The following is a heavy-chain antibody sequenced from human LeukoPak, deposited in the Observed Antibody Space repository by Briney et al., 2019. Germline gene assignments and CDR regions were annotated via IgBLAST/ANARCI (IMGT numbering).Heavy chain of an antibody. CDR1: GFTFSNYA. V-gene: IGHV3-23*01. J-gene: IGHJ4*02. Sequence: QPGGSLRLSCAASGFTFSNYALSWVRQAPGKGLEWVSDISGSGGSTYYADSVKGRFTISRDNSENTMYLQMNSLRAEDTAVYYCAKRIQSAMAMGYWGQGTLVTVSS. D-gene: IGHD5-18*01. CDR2: ISGSGGST. CDR3: AKRIQSAMAMGY.